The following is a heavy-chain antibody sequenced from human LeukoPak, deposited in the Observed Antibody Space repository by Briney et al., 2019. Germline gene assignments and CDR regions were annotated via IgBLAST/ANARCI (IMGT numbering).Heavy chain of an antibody. J-gene: IGHJ4*02. CDR3: ARLYYYDSSGPNPAYDY. D-gene: IGHD3-22*01. Sequence: PGGSLRLSCAASGFTFSSYSMNWVRQAPGKGLEWVSSISSSSSYIYYADSVKGRFTISRDNAKNSLYLQMNSLRAEDTAVYYCARLYYYDSSGPNPAYDYWGQGTLVTVSP. CDR1: GFTFSSYS. V-gene: IGHV3-21*01. CDR2: ISSSSSYI.